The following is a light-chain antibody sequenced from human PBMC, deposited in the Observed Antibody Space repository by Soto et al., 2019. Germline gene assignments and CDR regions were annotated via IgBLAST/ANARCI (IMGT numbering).Light chain of an antibody. CDR2: AAS. CDR3: QQLDSYPLT. CDR1: QGINNY. V-gene: IGKV1-9*01. Sequence: IQLTQSPSSLSASVGDRVTITCRASQGINNYLGWYQQKPGKAPKRLIYAASTLLSGVPLRFSGSGSGTEFTLTISSLQPEDFATYYCQQLDSYPLTFGGGTKVEIK. J-gene: IGKJ4*01.